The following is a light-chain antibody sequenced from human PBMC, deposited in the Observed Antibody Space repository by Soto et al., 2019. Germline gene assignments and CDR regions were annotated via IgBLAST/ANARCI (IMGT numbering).Light chain of an antibody. CDR2: EVN. Sequence: QSALTQPASVSGSPGQSITISCTGTSSDVGGYNYVSWYQQHPGKAPKLMIYEVNNRPSGVSNRFSGSKSGNTASLTISGLQDEDEADYYCSSYTSSSTLVVFGGGTKVTVL. J-gene: IGLJ2*01. CDR1: SSDVGGYNY. V-gene: IGLV2-14*01. CDR3: SSYTSSSTLVV.